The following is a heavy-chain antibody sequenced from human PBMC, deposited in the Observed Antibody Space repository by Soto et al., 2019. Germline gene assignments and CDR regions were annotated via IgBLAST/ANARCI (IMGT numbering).Heavy chain of an antibody. CDR1: GFTFSSYW. CDR2: INSDGSST. Sequence: GWSLRLSCAASGFTFSSYWMHWVRQAPGKGLVWVSRINSDGSSTSYADSVKGRFTISRDNAKNTLYLQMNSLRAEDTAVYYCARVAAAGIPRDAFDIWGQGTMVTVSS. J-gene: IGHJ3*02. D-gene: IGHD6-13*01. CDR3: ARVAAAGIPRDAFDI. V-gene: IGHV3-74*01.